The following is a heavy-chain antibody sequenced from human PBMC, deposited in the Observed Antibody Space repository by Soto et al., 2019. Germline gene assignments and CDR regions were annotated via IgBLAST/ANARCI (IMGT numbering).Heavy chain of an antibody. J-gene: IGHJ4*02. Sequence: GASVKVSCKASGGTFSSYTISWVRQAPGQGLEWMGRIIPILGIANYAQKFQGRVTITADKSTSTAYMELSSLRSEDTAVYYCARSGGTTMYYFDYWGQGTLVTVSS. CDR1: GGTFSSYT. CDR3: ARSGGTTMYYFDY. CDR2: IIPILGIA. V-gene: IGHV1-69*02. D-gene: IGHD1-7*01.